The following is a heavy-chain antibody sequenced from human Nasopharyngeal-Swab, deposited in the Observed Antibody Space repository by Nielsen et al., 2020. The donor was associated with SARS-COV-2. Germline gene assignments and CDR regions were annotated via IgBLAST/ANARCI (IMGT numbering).Heavy chain of an antibody. V-gene: IGHV1-8*01. CDR1: GYTFTSYD. D-gene: IGHD2-2*01. CDR2: MNPNSGNT. J-gene: IGHJ4*02. Sequence: ASVKVSCKASGYTFTSYDINWVRQATGQGLEWMGWMNPNSGNTGYAQKFQGRVTMTRNTSISTAYMELRSLRSDDTAVYYCARDQLLGYYFDYWGQGTLVTVSS. CDR3: ARDQLLGYYFDY.